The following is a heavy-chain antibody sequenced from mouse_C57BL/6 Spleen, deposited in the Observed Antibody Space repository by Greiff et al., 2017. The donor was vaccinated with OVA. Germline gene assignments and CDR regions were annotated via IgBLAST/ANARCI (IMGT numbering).Heavy chain of an antibody. Sequence: VKLMESGPGLVAPSQSLSITCTVSGFSLTSYAISWVRQPPGQGLEWLGVIWTGGGTNYNSALKSRLSISKDNSKSQVFLKMNSLQTDDTARYYCARNRDYDEDAMDYWGQGTSVTVSS. D-gene: IGHD2-4*01. J-gene: IGHJ4*01. V-gene: IGHV2-9-1*01. CDR3: ARNRDYDEDAMDY. CDR1: GFSLTSYA. CDR2: IWTGGGT.